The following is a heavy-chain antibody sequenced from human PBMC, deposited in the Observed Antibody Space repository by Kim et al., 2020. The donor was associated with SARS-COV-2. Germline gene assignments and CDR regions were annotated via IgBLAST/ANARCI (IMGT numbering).Heavy chain of an antibody. J-gene: IGHJ6*02. CDR2: IYPGDSDT. CDR1: GYSFTSYW. D-gene: IGHD1-26*01. V-gene: IGHV5-51*01. CDR3: ARSAGGWELLFCMDV. Sequence: GESLKISCKGSGYSFTSYWIGWVRQMPGKGLEWMGIIYPGDSDTRYSPSFQGQVTISADKSISTAYLQWSSLKASDTAMYYCARSAGGWELLFCMDVWGQGTTVTVSS.